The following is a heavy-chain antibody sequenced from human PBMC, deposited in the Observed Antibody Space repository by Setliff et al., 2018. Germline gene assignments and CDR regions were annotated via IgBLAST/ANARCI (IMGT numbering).Heavy chain of an antibody. Sequence: ASETLSLTCSVSGDSINPYYWTWIRQPPGKGLEWIGFIYYSGATTYNPSLKSRVTISVDTSKNQFSLNLNSVTAADTAVYYCARYRNYFDSSGQTQYYFDYWGQGTPVTVSS. CDR3: ARYRNYFDSSGQTQYYFDY. D-gene: IGHD3-22*01. CDR1: GDSINPYY. CDR2: IYYSGAT. V-gene: IGHV4-59*01. J-gene: IGHJ4*02.